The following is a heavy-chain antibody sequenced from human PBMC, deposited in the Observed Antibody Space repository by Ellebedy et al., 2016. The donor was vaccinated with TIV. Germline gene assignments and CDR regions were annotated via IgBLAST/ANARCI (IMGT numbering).Heavy chain of an antibody. CDR1: GFTFSNYW. D-gene: IGHD3-10*01. CDR2: INIDETVT. CDR3: AGVIPGSYGSGGHYPV. Sequence: GESLKISXAASGFTFSNYWMHWVRQTPGKGLVWVSIINIDETVTRYAEFVKGRFTISRDNSKNTLYLQLNSLRAEDTAVYYCAGVIPGSYGSGGHYPVWGQGTTVTVSS. V-gene: IGHV3-74*01. J-gene: IGHJ6*02.